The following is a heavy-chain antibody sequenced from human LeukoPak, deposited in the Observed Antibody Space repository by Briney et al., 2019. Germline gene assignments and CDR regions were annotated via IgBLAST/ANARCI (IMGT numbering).Heavy chain of an antibody. D-gene: IGHD3-10*01. J-gene: IGHJ5*02. CDR3: ARGHPAMVRGDHHNWFDP. CDR2: INHSGST. V-gene: IGHV4-34*01. CDR1: GGSLSGYY. Sequence: SETLSLTCAVYGGSLSGYYWSWIRQPPGKGLEWIGEINHSGSTNYNPSLKSRVTISVDTSKNQFSLKLSSVTAADTAVYYCARGHPAMVRGDHHNWFDPWGQGTLVTVSS.